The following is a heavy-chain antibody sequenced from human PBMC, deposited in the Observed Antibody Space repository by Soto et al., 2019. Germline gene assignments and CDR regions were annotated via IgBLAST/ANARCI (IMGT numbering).Heavy chain of an antibody. CDR2: INHSGST. CDR1: GGSFSGYY. CDR3: ARGNYGDSVDY. V-gene: IGHV4-34*01. D-gene: IGHD4-17*01. Sequence: QVQLQQWGAGLLKPSETLSLTCAVYGGSFSGYYWSWIRQPPGKGLEWIGEINHSGSTNYNPSLKSRVTISVDTSKNQFSRKLSSVTAADTAVYYCARGNYGDSVDYWGQGTLVTVSS. J-gene: IGHJ4*02.